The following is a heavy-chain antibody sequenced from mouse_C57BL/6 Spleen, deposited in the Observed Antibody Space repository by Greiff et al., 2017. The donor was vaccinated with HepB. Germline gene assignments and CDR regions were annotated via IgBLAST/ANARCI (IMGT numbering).Heavy chain of an antibody. D-gene: IGHD2-4*01. V-gene: IGHV1-50*01. CDR3: ALYYDYGFAY. CDR1: GSTFTSYW. Sequence: VQLQQPGAELVKPGASVKLSCKASGSTFTSYWMQWVKQRPGQGLEWIGEIDPSDSYTNYNQNFKGKATLTVYTSSSTAYMQLSSLTAEDSAVYYCALYYDYGFAYWGQGTLVTVSA. J-gene: IGHJ3*01. CDR2: IDPSDSYT.